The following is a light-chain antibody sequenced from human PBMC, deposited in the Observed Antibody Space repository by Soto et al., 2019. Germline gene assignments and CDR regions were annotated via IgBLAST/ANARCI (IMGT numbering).Light chain of an antibody. CDR1: NSDGGAYPY. CDR3: SSYATSGTNVI. Sequence: QSVLTQPASVSGSPGQSITISCTGTNSDGGAYPYVSWYQQHPGNAPKLLIYEVADRPSGVSDRFSGSKSGNTASLTISALQAEDEAVYYCSSYATSGTNVIFGGGTKVTVL. V-gene: IGLV2-14*03. J-gene: IGLJ2*01. CDR2: EVA.